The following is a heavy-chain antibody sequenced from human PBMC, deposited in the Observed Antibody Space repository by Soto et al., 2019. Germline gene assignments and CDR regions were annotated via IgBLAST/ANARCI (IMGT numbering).Heavy chain of an antibody. CDR3: ARKVPGSTSRPDYWYFDL. V-gene: IGHV3-23*01. D-gene: IGHD3-10*01. CDR1: GFTFINYA. CDR2: ISGGGAAP. J-gene: IGHJ2*01. Sequence: EVQLLESGGGLVQPGGSLRLSCAGSGFTFINYAMNWVRQAPGKGLEWVSTISGGGAAPFFADSVGGRFTISIDNSKNTVTLQMKNLGVDDTAVYFCARKVPGSTSRPDYWYFDLWGRGTLVTVSS.